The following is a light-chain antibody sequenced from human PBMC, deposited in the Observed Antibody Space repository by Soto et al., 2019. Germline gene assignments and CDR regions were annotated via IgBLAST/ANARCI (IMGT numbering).Light chain of an antibody. J-gene: IGKJ4*01. V-gene: IGKV3-15*01. Sequence: PGAVSLVGEESTTLSCRASESVAGHLAWYQQKPGQAPRLLIYDTSTRATDIPARFSGSGSGTEFTLSICGLQTEDVAVYCCKQDNESAPLSFAGGTKVDIK. CDR2: DTS. CDR1: ESVAGH. CDR3: KQDNESAPLS.